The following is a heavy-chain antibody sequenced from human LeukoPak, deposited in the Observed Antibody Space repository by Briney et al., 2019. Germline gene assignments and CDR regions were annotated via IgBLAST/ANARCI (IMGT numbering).Heavy chain of an antibody. CDR3: ARPGYSSSWSAFDI. J-gene: IGHJ3*02. Sequence: GGSLRLSCAASGFTFSAYDMNWVRQAPGKGLEWVSHITSSGSTIYYADSVKGRFTITRDNAKNSLYLQMNSLRAEDTAVYYCARPGYSSSWSAFDIWGQGQWSPSL. CDR2: ITSSGSTI. D-gene: IGHD6-13*01. CDR1: GFTFSAYD. V-gene: IGHV3-48*03.